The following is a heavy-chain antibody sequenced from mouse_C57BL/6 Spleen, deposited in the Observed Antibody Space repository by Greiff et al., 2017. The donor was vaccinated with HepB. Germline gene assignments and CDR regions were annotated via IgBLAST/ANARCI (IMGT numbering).Heavy chain of an antibody. V-gene: IGHV1-52*01. D-gene: IGHD2-4*01. J-gene: IGHJ4*01. Sequence: QVQLQQPGAELVRPGSSVKLSCKASGYTFTSYWMHWVKQRPIQGLEWIGNIDPSDSETHYNQKFKDKATLTVDKSSSTAYMQLSSLTSEDSAVYYCARSSWNDYDANYYAMDYWGQGTSVTVSS. CDR1: GYTFTSYW. CDR2: IDPSDSET. CDR3: ARSSWNDYDANYYAMDY.